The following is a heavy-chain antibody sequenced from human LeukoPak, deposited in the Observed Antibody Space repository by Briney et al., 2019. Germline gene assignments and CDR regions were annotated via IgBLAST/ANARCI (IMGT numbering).Heavy chain of an antibody. CDR2: TYYRSKWYN. J-gene: IGHJ3*02. CDR1: GDSVSSNSAA. CDR3: ARDDLPSYYYDSSGTPGYAFDI. V-gene: IGHV6-1*01. D-gene: IGHD3-22*01. Sequence: SQTLSLTCAISGDSVSSNSAAWNWIRQSPSRGLEWLGRTYYRSKWYNDYAVSVKSRITINPDTSKNQFSLQLNSVTPEDTAVYYCARDDLPSYYYDSSGTPGYAFDIWGQGTMVTVSS.